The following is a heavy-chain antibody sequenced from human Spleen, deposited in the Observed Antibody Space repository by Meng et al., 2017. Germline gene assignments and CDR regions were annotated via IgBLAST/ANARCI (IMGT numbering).Heavy chain of an antibody. CDR3: ARGLSIAVVPGHWFDP. J-gene: IGHJ5*02. CDR2: INHSGST. CDR1: GGSFSGYY. D-gene: IGHD2-2*01. Sequence: GQLQLWGAGLLKPSGTLSLTCAVYGGSFSGYYWSWIRQPPGKGLEWIGEINHSGSTNYNPSLKSRVTISLDTSKNQFSLKLSSVTAADTSVYYCARGLSIAVVPGHWFDPWGQGTLVTVFS. V-gene: IGHV4-34*01.